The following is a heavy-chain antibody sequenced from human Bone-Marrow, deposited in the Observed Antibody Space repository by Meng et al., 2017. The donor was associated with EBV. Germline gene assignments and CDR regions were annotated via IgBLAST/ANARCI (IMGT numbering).Heavy chain of an antibody. V-gene: IGHV1-69*01. J-gene: IGHJ4*02. D-gene: IGHD3-10*01. CDR1: GGRFRNYA. CDR3: ASESGRGYTPDY. CDR2: FLPTLGAP. Sequence: QAQWVQCAAEVKKPGSSVKVSCKTSGGRFRNYAISWVRQAPGQGLEWLGGFLPTLGAPNYAQKFHGRVSITADESTSTHYMDLSSLRSEDTAMYYCASESGRGYTPDYWGQGTLVTVFS.